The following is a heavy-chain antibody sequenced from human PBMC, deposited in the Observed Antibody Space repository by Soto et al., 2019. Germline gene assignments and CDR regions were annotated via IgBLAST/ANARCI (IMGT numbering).Heavy chain of an antibody. CDR2: IWSDGSRA. Sequence: SLRLSCAASRVTFSTFDMHWVRQAPGKGLEWVALIWSDGSRAFYADFVQDRFFISRDNSRNTLYLQMNSLRDEDTAVYYCAGEPRGGNYGMDVWGQGTTVTVSS. J-gene: IGHJ6*02. CDR3: AGEPRGGNYGMDV. V-gene: IGHV3-33*01. CDR1: RVTFSTFD. D-gene: IGHD3-16*01.